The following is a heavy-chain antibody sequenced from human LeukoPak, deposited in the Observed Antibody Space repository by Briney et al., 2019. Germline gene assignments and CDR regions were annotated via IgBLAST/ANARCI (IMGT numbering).Heavy chain of an antibody. CDR1: GFTFSSYW. CDR2: IKQDGSEK. D-gene: IGHD4-23*01. V-gene: IGHV3-7*01. J-gene: IGHJ4*02. Sequence: GGSLRLSCAASGFTFSSYWMSWVRHAPGKGLEWVANIKQDGSEKYYVDSVKGRFTISRDNAKSSLYLQMNSLRAEDTAVYYCASQNDYGGNCFFEYWGQGTLVTVSS. CDR3: ASQNDYGGNCFFEY.